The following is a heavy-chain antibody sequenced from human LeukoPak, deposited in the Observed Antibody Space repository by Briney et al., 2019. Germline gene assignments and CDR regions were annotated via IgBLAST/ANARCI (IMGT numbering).Heavy chain of an antibody. V-gene: IGHV4-31*03. CDR2: IYYSGST. CDR1: GGSISSGTYF. D-gene: IGHD2-2*01. J-gene: IGHJ6*03. CDR3: TRDSCSGTGCYPTSYHYFYYMDV. Sequence: PSETLSLTCTVSGGSISSGTYFWSWVRQHPGKGLEWIGYIYYSGSTNYNPSLRSRVTISVDSSKNQFSLKLSAVTAADTAVYYCTRDSCSGTGCYPTSYHYFYYMDVWGIGTTVTVSS.